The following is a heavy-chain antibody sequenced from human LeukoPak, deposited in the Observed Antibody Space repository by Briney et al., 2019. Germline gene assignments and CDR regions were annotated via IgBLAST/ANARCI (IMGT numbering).Heavy chain of an antibody. D-gene: IGHD3-16*02. CDR3: ARGVGEDKSYYDYVWGSYRYNWFDP. CDR2: IYHSGST. Sequence: SETLSLTCAVSGGSISSGGYSWSWIRQPPGKGLEWIGYIYHSGSTYYNPSLKSRVTISVDRSKNQFSLKLSSVTAADTAVYYCARGVGEDKSYYDYVWGSYRYNWFDPWGQGTLVTVSS. V-gene: IGHV4-30-2*01. CDR1: GGSISSGGYS. J-gene: IGHJ5*02.